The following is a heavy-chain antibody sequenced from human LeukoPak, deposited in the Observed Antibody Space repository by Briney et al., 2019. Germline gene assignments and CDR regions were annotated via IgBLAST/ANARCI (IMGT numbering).Heavy chain of an antibody. V-gene: IGHV4-30-4*01. CDR2: IYYSGST. CDR1: GGSISSGDYY. D-gene: IGHD3-22*01. Sequence: SQTLSFTCTVSGGSISSGDYYWSWIRQPPGKGLEWIGYIYYSGSTYYNPSLQSRVTISVDTSKNQFSLKLSSVTAADTAVYYCARFRFDSSGYYYGAAFDIWGQGTMVTVSS. CDR3: ARFRFDSSGYYYGAAFDI. J-gene: IGHJ3*02.